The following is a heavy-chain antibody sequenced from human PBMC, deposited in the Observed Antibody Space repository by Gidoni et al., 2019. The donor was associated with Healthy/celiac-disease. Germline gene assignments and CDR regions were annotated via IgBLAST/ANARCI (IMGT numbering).Heavy chain of an antibody. CDR1: GYTFTSYY. Sequence: QVQLVQSGAEVKKPGASVKVSCKASGYTFTSYYMHWVRQAPGQGLEWMGIINPSGGSTSYAQKFQGRVTMTRDTSTSTVYMELSSLRSEDTAVYYCARAGINYYDSSGYFYYWGQGTLVTVSS. CDR3: ARAGINYYDSSGYFYY. CDR2: INPSGGST. V-gene: IGHV1-46*01. J-gene: IGHJ4*02. D-gene: IGHD3-22*01.